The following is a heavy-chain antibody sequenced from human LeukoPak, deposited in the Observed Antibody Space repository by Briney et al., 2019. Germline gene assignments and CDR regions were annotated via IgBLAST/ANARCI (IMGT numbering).Heavy chain of an antibody. CDR1: GGTFSSYA. V-gene: IGHV1-24*01. CDR3: ATQSGWYFYS. CDR2: FDPEDGET. Sequence: VASVKVSCKASGGTFSSYAISWVRQAPGQGLEWMGGFDPEDGETIYAQRFQGKVTMTEDTSTDTAYMELSSLRSEDTAVYYCATQSGWYFYSWGQGTLVTVSS. D-gene: IGHD6-19*01. J-gene: IGHJ4*02.